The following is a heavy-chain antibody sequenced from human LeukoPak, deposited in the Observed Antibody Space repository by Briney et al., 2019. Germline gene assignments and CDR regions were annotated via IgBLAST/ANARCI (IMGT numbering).Heavy chain of an antibody. V-gene: IGHV4-39*01. CDR2: IYYSGTT. D-gene: IGHD4-17*01. CDR1: GGSLSSSSYY. Sequence: SETLSLTCSVSGGSLSSSSYYWGWIRQPPGKELEWHGSIYYSGTTYNNPSLKSHVTISVETSKNQFSMKLSSVTAADTAVYYCARKLHDYGEYGWFDPWGQGTLVTVSS. CDR3: ARKLHDYGEYGWFDP. J-gene: IGHJ5*02.